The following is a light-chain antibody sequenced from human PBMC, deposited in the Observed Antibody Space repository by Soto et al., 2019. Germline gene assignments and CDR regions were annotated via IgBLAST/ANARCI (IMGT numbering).Light chain of an antibody. J-gene: IGKJ5*01. CDR1: NSVSSRS. CDR2: GAS. Sequence: IVLTQSPGTLTFSXGERATLQYRVSNSVSSRSLAWYQQKPGQXPRLRXYGASSRAHGSPDRFSGSGSATDFTRTISRLEPEDFAVYYGQQYGSSPITFGQGTRLEIK. CDR3: QQYGSSPIT. V-gene: IGKV3-20*01.